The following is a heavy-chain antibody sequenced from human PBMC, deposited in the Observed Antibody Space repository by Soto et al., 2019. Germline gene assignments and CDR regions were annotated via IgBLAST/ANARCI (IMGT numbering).Heavy chain of an antibody. J-gene: IGHJ4*02. CDR2: IHYSGST. CDR3: ARSMINVTRGVIPPPAY. Sequence: SETLSLTCTVSGGSISSYYWNWLRQPPGKGLEWIGYIHYSGSTNYNPSLKTRVTILKDTSKNQFFLKLSSVTAADTAVYYCARSMINVTRGVIPPPAYWGQGTLVTVSS. CDR1: GGSISSYY. D-gene: IGHD3-10*01. V-gene: IGHV4-59*13.